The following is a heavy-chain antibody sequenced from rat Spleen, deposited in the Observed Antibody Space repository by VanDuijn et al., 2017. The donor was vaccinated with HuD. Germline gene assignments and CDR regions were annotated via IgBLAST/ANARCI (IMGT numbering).Heavy chain of an antibody. CDR2: IWAGGGT. CDR1: GFSLTNNA. Sequence: QPSQTLSLTCTVSGFSLTNNAVIWVRQPPGKSLVWMGTIWAGGGTNYNSAVQSRLSISRDTSKSQVFLKMNSLQPEDTGTYYCARRRDSYAHFDYWGQGVMVTVSS. J-gene: IGHJ2*01. CDR3: ARRRDSYAHFDY. D-gene: IGHD1-12*01. V-gene: IGHV2-72*01.